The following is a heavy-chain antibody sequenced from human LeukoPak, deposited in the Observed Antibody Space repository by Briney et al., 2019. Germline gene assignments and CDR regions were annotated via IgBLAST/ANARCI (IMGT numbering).Heavy chain of an antibody. CDR1: GYTFTSYD. V-gene: IGHV1-8*01. CDR2: MNPNSGNT. CDR3: ARGGDYYDSSGYYWYYYGMDV. D-gene: IGHD3-22*01. Sequence: ASMKVSCKASGYTFTSYDINWVRQATGQGLEWMGWMNPNSGNTGYAQKFQGRVTMTRNTSISTAYMELSSLRSEDTAVYYCARGGDYYDSSGYYWYYYGMDVWGQGTTVTVSS. J-gene: IGHJ6*02.